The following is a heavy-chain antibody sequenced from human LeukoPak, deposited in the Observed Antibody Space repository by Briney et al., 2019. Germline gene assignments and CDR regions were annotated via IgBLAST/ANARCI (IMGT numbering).Heavy chain of an antibody. V-gene: IGHV4-39*01. Sequence: SETLSLTCAVYGGSFSGYYWGWIRQPPGKGLEWIGSIYYSGSTYYNPSLKSRVTISVDTSKNQFSLKLSSVTAADTAVYYCARQAMVRGVIRFLPSQSNQKLNWFDPWGQGTLVTVSS. D-gene: IGHD3-10*01. CDR1: GGSFSGYY. CDR2: IYYSGST. J-gene: IGHJ5*02. CDR3: ARQAMVRGVIRFLPSQSNQKLNWFDP.